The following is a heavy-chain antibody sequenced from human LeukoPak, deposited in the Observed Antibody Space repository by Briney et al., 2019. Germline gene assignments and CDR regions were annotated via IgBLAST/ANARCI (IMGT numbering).Heavy chain of an antibody. CDR2: ISWNSGSI. V-gene: IGHV3-9*01. D-gene: IGHD6-19*01. Sequence: PGRSLRLSCAASGFTFDDYAMHWVRQAPGRGLEWVSGISWNSGSIGYADSVKGRFTISRDNAKNSLYLQMNSLRAEDTALYYCAKDINSGPIAVALAFDIWGQGTMVTVSS. J-gene: IGHJ3*02. CDR1: GFTFDDYA. CDR3: AKDINSGPIAVALAFDI.